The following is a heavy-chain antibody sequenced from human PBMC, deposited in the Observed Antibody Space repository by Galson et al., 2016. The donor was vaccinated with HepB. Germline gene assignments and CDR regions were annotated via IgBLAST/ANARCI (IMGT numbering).Heavy chain of an antibody. V-gene: IGHV1-8*01. D-gene: IGHD1-1*01. Sequence: SVKVSCKASGYTFTNHYINWVRQATGHGPEWMGWMDTTTYKTGYAQKFQGRFTMTKNTSLGTAYMELSSLRSRDTAVYYCARGHWNARDAFDVWGQGTMVTVSS. CDR2: MDTTTYKT. CDR3: ARGHWNARDAFDV. J-gene: IGHJ3*01. CDR1: GYTFTNHY.